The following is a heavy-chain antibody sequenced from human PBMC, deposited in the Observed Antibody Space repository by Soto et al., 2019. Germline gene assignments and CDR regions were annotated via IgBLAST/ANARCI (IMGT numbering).Heavy chain of an antibody. D-gene: IGHD1-26*01. CDR2: ISYDGSNK. J-gene: IGHJ4*02. CDR3: AREESGSYFDY. CDR1: GFTFSSYA. V-gene: IGHV3-30-3*01. Sequence: GGSLRLSCAASGFTFSSYAMHWVRQAPGKGLEWVAVISYDGSNKYYADSVKGRFTISRDNSKNTLYLQMNSLRAEDTAVYYCAREESGSYFDYWGQGTLVTVSS.